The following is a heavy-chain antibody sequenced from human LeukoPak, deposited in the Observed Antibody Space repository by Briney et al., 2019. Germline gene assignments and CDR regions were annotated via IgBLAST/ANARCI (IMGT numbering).Heavy chain of an antibody. V-gene: IGHV3-74*01. D-gene: IGHD6-13*01. CDR3: AKGGKYSSSGYDYYYMDV. J-gene: IGHJ6*03. CDR2: IRGVGDRR. CDR1: AFTPTNYW. Sequence: PRGSLRLSCVASAFTPTNYWTHWVRQMPGEWRGWVSRIRGVGDRRSYTDSVEGRFTISRDNTKNTLYLQRNRLRAEDTAICYSAKGGKYSSSGYDYYYMDVWGKGTTVTISS.